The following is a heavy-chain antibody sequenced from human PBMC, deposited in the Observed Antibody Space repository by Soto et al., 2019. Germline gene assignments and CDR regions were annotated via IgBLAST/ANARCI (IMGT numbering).Heavy chain of an antibody. CDR3: AQGVPFGDTAMITSIYYFGMDV. CDR1: GFTFGSYA. CDR2: ISGSDGTT. Sequence: PGGSLRLSCAASGFTFGSYAMTWVRQAPGEGLEWVSAISGSDGTTDYADSVRGRFTISRDNSKNTLYLQMNSLRAEDTAVYYFAQGVPFGDTAMITSIYYFGMDVWGQGTTVTVSS. J-gene: IGHJ6*02. D-gene: IGHD5-18*01. V-gene: IGHV3-23*01.